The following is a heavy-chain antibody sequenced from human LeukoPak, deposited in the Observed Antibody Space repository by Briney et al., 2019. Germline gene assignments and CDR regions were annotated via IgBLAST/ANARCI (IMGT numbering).Heavy chain of an antibody. Sequence: SQTLSLTCTVSGGSISNGDYYWSWIRQPPGKGLEWIGYIYYSGSTYYNPSLKSRVTISVDTSKNQFSLKLSSVTAADTAVYYCARVCPDIAAAGPSQLYVRGRYFDYWGQGTLVTVSS. CDR1: GGSISNGDYY. D-gene: IGHD6-13*01. CDR3: ARVCPDIAAAGPSQLYVRGRYFDY. CDR2: IYYSGST. V-gene: IGHV4-30-4*01. J-gene: IGHJ4*02.